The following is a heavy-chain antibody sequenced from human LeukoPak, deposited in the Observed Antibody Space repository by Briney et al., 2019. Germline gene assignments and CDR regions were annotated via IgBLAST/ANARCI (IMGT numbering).Heavy chain of an antibody. V-gene: IGHV1-69*05. D-gene: IGHD2-21*01. CDR2: IIPLFGRR. J-gene: IGHJ4*02. CDR3: TREIEASGVDY. CDR1: GGTFRTEA. Sequence: GASVKVSCKASGGTFRTEAISWVRQAPGQGLEWLGGIIPLFGRRNYAQKFQGRVTISMDESMSTVYMEVSSLRFDDTAIYYCTREIEASGVDYWGQGTLVTASS.